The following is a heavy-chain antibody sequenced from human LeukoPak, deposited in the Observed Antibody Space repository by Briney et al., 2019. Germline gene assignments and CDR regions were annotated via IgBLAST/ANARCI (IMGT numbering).Heavy chain of an antibody. D-gene: IGHD3-22*01. CDR1: GYTFTSHD. Sequence: ASVTVSCKASGYTFTSHDINWVRQATGQGLEWMGWMNPNSGNTGYAQKFQGRVIMTRDTAINTAYMELHSLRSDDTAVYYCARDRRGSAYYDSSGYSSYWGQGTLVTVSS. CDR3: ARDRRGSAYYDSSGYSSY. CDR2: MNPNSGNT. J-gene: IGHJ4*02. V-gene: IGHV1-8*01.